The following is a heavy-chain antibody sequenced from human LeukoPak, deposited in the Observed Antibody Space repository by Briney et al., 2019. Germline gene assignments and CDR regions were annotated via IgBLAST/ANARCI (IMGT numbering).Heavy chain of an antibody. CDR3: AKGSAYSDYYMDV. V-gene: IGHV3-43*01. Sequence: GGSLRLSCAASGFTFSSYSMSWVRQAPGKGLEWVSFISWDGVSTYYADSVKGRFTISRDNSKNSLYLQMNSLRTEDTALYYCAKGSAYSDYYMDVWGKGTTVTVSS. D-gene: IGHD1-26*01. CDR2: ISWDGVST. J-gene: IGHJ6*03. CDR1: GFTFSSYS.